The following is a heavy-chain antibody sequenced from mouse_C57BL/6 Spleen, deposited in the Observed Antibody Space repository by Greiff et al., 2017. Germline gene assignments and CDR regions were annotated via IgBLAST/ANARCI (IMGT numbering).Heavy chain of an antibody. V-gene: IGHV1-69*01. CDR1: GYTFTSYW. CDR3: ARGDDGSTGY. Sequence: VQLQQPGAELVMPGASVKLSCKASGYTFTSYWMHWVKQRPGQGLEWIGEIDPSDSYTNYNQKFKGKSTLTVDKSSSTAYMQLSSLTSEDSAVYYCARGDDGSTGYWGQGTTLTVSS. CDR2: IDPSDSYT. D-gene: IGHD2-3*01. J-gene: IGHJ2*01.